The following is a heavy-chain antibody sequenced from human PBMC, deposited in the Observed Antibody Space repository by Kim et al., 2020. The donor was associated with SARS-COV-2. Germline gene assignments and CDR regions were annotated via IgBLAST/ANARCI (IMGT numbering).Heavy chain of an antibody. CDR1: GFTFSSYG. Sequence: GGSLRLSCAASGFTFSSYGMHWVRQAPGKGLEWVAVIWYDGSNKYYADSVKGRFTISRDNSKNTLYLQMNSLRAEDTAVYYCAKEVGGLVGILLPHFYGMDVWGQGTTVTVSS. D-gene: IGHD2-15*01. CDR3: AKEVGGLVGILLPHFYGMDV. V-gene: IGHV3-33*06. CDR2: IWYDGSNK. J-gene: IGHJ6*02.